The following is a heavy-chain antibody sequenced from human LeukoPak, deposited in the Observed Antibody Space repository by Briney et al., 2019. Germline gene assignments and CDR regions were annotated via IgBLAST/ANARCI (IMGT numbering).Heavy chain of an antibody. CDR1: GFTFSSYG. J-gene: IGHJ4*02. D-gene: IGHD3-22*01. Sequence: PGGSLRLSCAASGFTFSSYGMHWVRQAPGKGLEWVAFIRYDGSNKYYADSVKGRFTISRDNSKNTLYLQMSSLRAEDTAVYYCARDNHSAKDYYDSSGYYERDPYYFDYWGQGTLVTVSS. CDR3: ARDNHSAKDYYDSSGYYERDPYYFDY. CDR2: IRYDGSNK. V-gene: IGHV3-30*02.